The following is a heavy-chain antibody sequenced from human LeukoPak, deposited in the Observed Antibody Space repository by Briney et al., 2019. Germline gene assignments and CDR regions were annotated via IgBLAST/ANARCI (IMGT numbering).Heavy chain of an antibody. Sequence: EGSLRLSCAASGFTFSSYAMSWVRQAPGKGLEWVSAISGSGGSTYYADSVKGRFTISRDNSKNTLYLQMNSLRSEDTAVYYCARDLPSYCSSTSCYGTDYWGQGTLVTVSS. J-gene: IGHJ4*02. V-gene: IGHV3-23*01. CDR3: ARDLPSYCSSTSCYGTDY. D-gene: IGHD2-2*01. CDR1: GFTFSSYA. CDR2: ISGSGGST.